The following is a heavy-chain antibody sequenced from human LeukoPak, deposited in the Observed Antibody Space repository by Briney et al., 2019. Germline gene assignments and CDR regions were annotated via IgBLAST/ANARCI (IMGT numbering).Heavy chain of an antibody. CDR3: AKFGGDLDFDS. CDR2: ISWNSGRT. CDR1: GPTFSSHW. V-gene: IGHV3-9*01. D-gene: IGHD2-21*02. Sequence: GGSLRLSCAASGPTFSSHWMHWVRQAPGKGLEWVAGISWNSGRTGYADSVKGRFTISRDNAKNSLYLQMNSLRAEDTALYCCAKFGGDLDFDSWGQGTLVTVSS. J-gene: IGHJ4*02.